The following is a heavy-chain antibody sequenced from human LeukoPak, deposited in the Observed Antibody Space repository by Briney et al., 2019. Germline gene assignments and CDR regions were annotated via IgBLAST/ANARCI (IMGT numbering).Heavy chain of an antibody. J-gene: IGHJ4*02. Sequence: GGSLRLSCAASGFTFSSYSMNWVRQAPGKGLEWVSYISSSGSTIYYADSVKGRFTISRDNAKNSLYLQMNSLRAEDTAVYYCARATYYYDSSGYGRGVDYWGQGTLVTVSS. CDR3: ARATYYYDSSGYGRGVDY. V-gene: IGHV3-48*04. CDR1: GFTFSSYS. D-gene: IGHD3-22*01. CDR2: ISSSGSTI.